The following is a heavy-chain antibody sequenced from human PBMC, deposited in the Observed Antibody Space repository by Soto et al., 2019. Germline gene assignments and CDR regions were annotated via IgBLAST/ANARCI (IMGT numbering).Heavy chain of an antibody. J-gene: IGHJ4*02. CDR1: GGTFSSYT. D-gene: IGHD5-18*01. CDR3: ARGVNLVDTAMVGSFDY. CDR2: IIPILGTA. Sequence: GASVKVSCKASGGTFSSYTISWVRQAPGQGLEWMGGIIPILGTANYTQKFQGRVTITADESTSTAYMELSSLRSEDTAVYYCARGVNLVDTAMVGSFDYWGQGTLVTVSS. V-gene: IGHV1-69*13.